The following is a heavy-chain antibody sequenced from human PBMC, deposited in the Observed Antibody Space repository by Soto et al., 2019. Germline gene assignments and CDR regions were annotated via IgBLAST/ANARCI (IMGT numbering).Heavy chain of an antibody. Sequence: QVQLVESGGGVVQPGRSLRLSCAASGFIFINYGMHWVRQAPGKGLEWLAVISYDGTIQYYVDSVKGRFTISRDNSNNTLFLQMNSLRPEDTAVYFCAKSRPGSSGYEGDSWGQGTLVTVSS. CDR2: ISYDGTIQ. CDR1: GFIFINYG. D-gene: IGHD6-13*01. J-gene: IGHJ4*02. CDR3: AKSRPGSSGYEGDS. V-gene: IGHV3-30*18.